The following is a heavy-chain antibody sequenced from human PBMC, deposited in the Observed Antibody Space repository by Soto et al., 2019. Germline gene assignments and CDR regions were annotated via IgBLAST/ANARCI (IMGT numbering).Heavy chain of an antibody. V-gene: IGHV1-69*13. D-gene: IGHD5-12*01. J-gene: IGHJ6*02. Sequence: GASVKVSCKASGGTFSSYAISWVRQAPGQGLEWMGGIIPIFGTANYAQKFQGRVTITADESTSTAYMELSSLRSEDTAVYYCARFGRIVATNIYPSGMDVWGQGTTVTVSS. CDR1: GGTFSSYA. CDR2: IIPIFGTA. CDR3: ARFGRIVATNIYPSGMDV.